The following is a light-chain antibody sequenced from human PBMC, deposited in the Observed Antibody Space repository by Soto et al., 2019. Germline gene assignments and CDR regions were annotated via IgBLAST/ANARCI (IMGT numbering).Light chain of an antibody. CDR2: AAY. J-gene: IGKJ3*01. V-gene: IGKV1-12*01. CDR1: QSISTW. CDR3: QQGHSFPFT. Sequence: DIQMTQSPSSVSAAVGDRVTITCRASQSISTWLAWYQQKPGKAPNLLIYAAYSLHSEVPSRFRGSRSGTDFNLTIDGLLPEDFATYFCQQGHSFPFTFGPGTKVDIK.